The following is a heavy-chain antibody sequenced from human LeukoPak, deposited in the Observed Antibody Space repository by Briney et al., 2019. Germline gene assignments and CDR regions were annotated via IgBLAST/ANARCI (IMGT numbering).Heavy chain of an antibody. D-gene: IGHD6-19*01. CDR1: GGSISSYY. CDR2: IYKSGGT. Sequence: SETLSFTCTGSGGSISSYYWSWIRQPPGKGLEWIGYIYKSGGTNYNPAVRSRVSISLDTSKNQFSLKLSSVTAADTAGYFCARRYSSGWSPTFDYWGRGILVTVST. V-gene: IGHV4-59*01. CDR3: ARRYSSGWSPTFDY. J-gene: IGHJ4*02.